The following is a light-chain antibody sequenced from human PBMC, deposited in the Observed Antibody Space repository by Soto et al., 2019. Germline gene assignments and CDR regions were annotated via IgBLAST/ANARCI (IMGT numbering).Light chain of an antibody. CDR2: GAS. CDR1: QSVSSD. CDR3: QQYGSSPYT. Sequence: IVITQSPATLSVSPGERGTLSCRASQSVSSDLAWYHQKPGQAPRLLTYGASTRATGIPARFSGSGPGTEFPLTISRLESEDFAVYYCQQYGSSPYTFGQGPRWIS. V-gene: IGKV3-15*01. J-gene: IGKJ2*01.